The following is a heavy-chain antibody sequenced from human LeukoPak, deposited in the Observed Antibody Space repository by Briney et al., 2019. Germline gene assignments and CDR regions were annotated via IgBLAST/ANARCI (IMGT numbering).Heavy chain of an antibody. CDR2: IYTSGTT. Sequence: SETLSLTCIVSGGSISSYYWSWIRQPPGKGLEWIGYIYTSGTTNYNPPLKSRVTISVDTSKNQFSLKLSSVTAADTAVYYCARTYSSSSWFDYWGQGTLVTVSS. CDR1: GGSISSYY. V-gene: IGHV4-4*09. CDR3: ARTYSSSSWFDY. J-gene: IGHJ4*02. D-gene: IGHD6-6*01.